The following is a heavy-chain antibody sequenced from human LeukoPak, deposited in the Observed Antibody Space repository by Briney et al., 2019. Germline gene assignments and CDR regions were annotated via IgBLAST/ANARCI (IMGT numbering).Heavy chain of an antibody. V-gene: IGHV4-34*01. Sequence: SETLSLTCAVYGGSFSGYYWSWIRQPPGKGLEWIGEIYHSGNTNYNPSLKSRVIISVDKSKNQFSLKLSSVTAADTAVYYCARMPTGKIFDYWGQGTLVTVSS. CDR3: ARMPTGKIFDY. J-gene: IGHJ4*02. D-gene: IGHD1-1*01. CDR1: GGSFSGYY. CDR2: IYHSGNT.